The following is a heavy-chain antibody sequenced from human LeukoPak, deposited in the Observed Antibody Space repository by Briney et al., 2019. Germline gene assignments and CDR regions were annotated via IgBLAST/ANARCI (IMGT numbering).Heavy chain of an antibody. D-gene: IGHD3-16*01. V-gene: IGHV5-51*01. CDR3: ARRGGAYPFDY. Sequence: GESLKISCKGSGYIFTYYWIGWVRQMPGKGLEWMGIIYPGVSDTRYSPSFQGQVTISADKSMSTAYLQWSSLKASDIAMYYCARRGGAYPFDYWGQGTLVTVSS. CDR2: IYPGVSDT. J-gene: IGHJ4*02. CDR1: GYIFTYYW.